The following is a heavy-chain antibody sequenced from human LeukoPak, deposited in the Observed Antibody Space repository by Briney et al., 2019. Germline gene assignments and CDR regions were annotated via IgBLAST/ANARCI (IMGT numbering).Heavy chain of an antibody. Sequence: GGSLRLSCAASGFTFSGSALHWVRQASGKGLEWVGRIRSTANGYATAYAASVKGRFTISRDDSKNTAYLQMNSLKTEDTAVYYCTRLVGADSNLDYWGQGTLVTVSS. CDR3: TRLVGADSNLDY. CDR1: GFTFSGSA. CDR2: IRSTANGYAT. D-gene: IGHD1-26*01. J-gene: IGHJ4*02. V-gene: IGHV3-73*01.